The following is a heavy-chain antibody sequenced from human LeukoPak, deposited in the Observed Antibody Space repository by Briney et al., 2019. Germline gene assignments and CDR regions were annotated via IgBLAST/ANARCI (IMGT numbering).Heavy chain of an antibody. Sequence: PGGSLRLSCAASGFTFSSYAMSWVRQAPGKGLEWVSTISGSVGSTYYTYYADSVKGRFTISRDNSKNTLYLQMNSLRAEDTAVYYCAKDLRGVGATMRNTYFDYWGQGTLVTVSS. D-gene: IGHD1-26*01. CDR1: GFTFSSYA. CDR2: ISGSVGSTYYT. V-gene: IGHV3-23*01. CDR3: AKDLRGVGATMRNTYFDY. J-gene: IGHJ4*02.